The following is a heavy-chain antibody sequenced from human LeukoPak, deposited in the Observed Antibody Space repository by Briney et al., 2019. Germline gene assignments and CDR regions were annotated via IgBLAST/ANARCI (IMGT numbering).Heavy chain of an antibody. CDR1: GGTFSSYA. CDR2: MNPNSGNT. CDR3: ASLEDYYYYGMDV. V-gene: IGHV1-8*02. J-gene: IGHJ6*02. Sequence: GASVKVSCKASGGTFSSYAISWVRQAPGQGLEWMGWMNPNSGNTGYAQKFQGRVTMTRNTSISTAYMELSSLRSEDTAVYYCASLEDYYYYGMDVWGQGTTVTVSS.